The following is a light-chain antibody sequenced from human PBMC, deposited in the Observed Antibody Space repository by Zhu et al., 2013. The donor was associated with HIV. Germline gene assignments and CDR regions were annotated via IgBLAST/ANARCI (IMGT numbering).Light chain of an antibody. CDR1: QSVDNN. V-gene: IGKV3-15*01. CDR2: GAS. J-gene: IGKJ5*01. CDR3: QQYNNWPPIT. Sequence: DIVLTQSPGTLSLSPGERATLSCRASQSVDNNFLAWYQHKPGQAPRLLIYGASTRATGIPARFSGSGSGTKFTLTISSLQSEDFALYYCQQYNNWPPITFGQGTRLE.